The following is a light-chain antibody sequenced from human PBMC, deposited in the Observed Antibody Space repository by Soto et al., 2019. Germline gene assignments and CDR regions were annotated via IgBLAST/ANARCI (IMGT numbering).Light chain of an antibody. CDR2: DAS. CDR3: QQHSNWPLT. CDR1: QSVSSS. V-gene: IGKV3-11*01. Sequence: EIVLIQSPATLSLSPGEIATLSFSASQSVSSSLAWYQQNPGQAPRLLIFDASNRATGIPVRFSGSGSGTDFTLTISSLEPEDFTVYYCQQHSNWPLTFGGGTKVDIK. J-gene: IGKJ4*01.